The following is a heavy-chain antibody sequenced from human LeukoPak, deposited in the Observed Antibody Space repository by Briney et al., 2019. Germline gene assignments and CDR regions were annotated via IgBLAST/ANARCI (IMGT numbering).Heavy chain of an antibody. CDR3: ARVAGDLLDY. J-gene: IGHJ4*02. V-gene: IGHV3-48*04. D-gene: IGHD4-17*01. CDR2: IGSSSGTI. CDR1: GFGFNTYS. Sequence: GGSLRLSCAASGFGFNTYSMNWVRQAPGKGLEWISYIGSSSGTIYHADSVKGTFTISRDNAASSLFLQMNSLRAADTDVYSCARVAGDLLDYWGQGTLVTVTS.